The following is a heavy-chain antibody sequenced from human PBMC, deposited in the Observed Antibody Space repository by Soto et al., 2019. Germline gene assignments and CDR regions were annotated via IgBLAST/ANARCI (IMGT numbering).Heavy chain of an antibody. CDR3: ALSLGADI. V-gene: IGHV3-53*01. J-gene: IGHJ3*02. CDR1: GLTVSSNY. D-gene: IGHD3-16*01. CDR2: IYKGGNT. Sequence: GGSLRLSCAVSGLTVSSNYMSWVRQAPGKGLEWVSVIYKGGNTFYADSVKGRFTISRDTSKNVLYLQMKSLRAEDSAVYYCALSLGADIWGQGTMVTVSS.